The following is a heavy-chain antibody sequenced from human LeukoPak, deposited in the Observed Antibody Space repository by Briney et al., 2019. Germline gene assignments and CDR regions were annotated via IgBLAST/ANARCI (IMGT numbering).Heavy chain of an antibody. CDR1: GGSISSSNW. J-gene: IGHJ4*02. D-gene: IGHD3-10*01. CDR2: INHSGST. V-gene: IGHV4-4*02. Sequence: SETLSLTCAVSGGSISSSNWWSWIRQPPGKGLEWIGEINHSGSTNYNPSLKSRVTISVDTSKNQFSLKLSSVTAADTAVYYCARAWAKSYYYGSGRIDYWGQGTLVTVSS. CDR3: ARAWAKSYYYGSGRIDY.